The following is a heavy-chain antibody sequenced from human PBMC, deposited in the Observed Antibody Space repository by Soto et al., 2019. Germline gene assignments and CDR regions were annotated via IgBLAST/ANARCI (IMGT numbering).Heavy chain of an antibody. V-gene: IGHV3-15*01. J-gene: IGHJ6*02. D-gene: IGHD1-26*01. Sequence: EVQLVESGGGFVQPGGSLRLSCVASRFSFTNAWMSWVRQAPGKGPEWVGRSKSKTDGGTAGYAAPVKGRFTISRDDSQTSLYLHMDSVKAAVTALYHCGTDIGIYGLDIWGQGTTVTVSS. CDR1: RFSFTNAW. CDR2: SKSKTDGGTA. CDR3: GTDIGIYGLDI.